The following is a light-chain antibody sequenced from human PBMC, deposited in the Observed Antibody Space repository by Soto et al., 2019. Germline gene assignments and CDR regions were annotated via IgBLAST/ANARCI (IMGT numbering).Light chain of an antibody. CDR2: KAS. Sequence: DIQMTQSPSTLSASVGDRVTITCRASQTISSWLAWYQQKPGKAPKLLIYKASTLESGVPSRFSGSGSGTEFSLTISSLQPDDFATYYCQEYNSYSLTFGGGTKVEIK. J-gene: IGKJ4*01. CDR3: QEYNSYSLT. V-gene: IGKV1-5*03. CDR1: QTISSW.